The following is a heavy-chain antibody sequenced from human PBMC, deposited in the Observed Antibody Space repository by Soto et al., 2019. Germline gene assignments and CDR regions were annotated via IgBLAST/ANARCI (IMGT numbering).Heavy chain of an antibody. J-gene: IGHJ4*02. CDR1: EFSFDDYA. Sequence: EAQLLESGGDLVQPGGSLRRSCAASEFSFDDYAMSWVRQAPGKGLEWVSSITYTGVSTYYADSVKGRFTISRDNSRDTLFLQMNSLRAEDTAIYYCAKSSVWYPYFDSWGQGTLVTVSS. D-gene: IGHD6-13*01. CDR2: ITYTGVST. CDR3: AKSSVWYPYFDS. V-gene: IGHV3-23*01.